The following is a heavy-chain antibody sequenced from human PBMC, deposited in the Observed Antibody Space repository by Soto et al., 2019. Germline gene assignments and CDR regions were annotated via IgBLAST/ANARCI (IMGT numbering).Heavy chain of an antibody. V-gene: IGHV1-8*01. J-gene: IGHJ4*02. CDR2: MNPDNGKT. CDR3: ARPLCRSTRCGPYLFDS. CDR1: GYTFTSND. D-gene: IGHD2-2*01. Sequence: QVQLVQSGAEVKKPGASVKVSCKASGYTFTSNDINWERQAPGQRPEWMRWMNPDNGKTGFAQKFQGRITITSNTYISKAYMELSSLRSDDTAVYFCARPLCRSTRCGPYLFDSWGQGSLVTVSS.